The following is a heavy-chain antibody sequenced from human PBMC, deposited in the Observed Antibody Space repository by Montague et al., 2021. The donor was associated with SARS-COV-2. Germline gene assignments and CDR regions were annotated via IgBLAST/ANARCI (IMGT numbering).Heavy chain of an antibody. D-gene: IGHD3-22*01. V-gene: IGHV4-34*01. J-gene: IGHJ4*02. Sequence: SETLSLTCAVYGGSFGDDHWSWIRQPPGKGLEWIGNISQSGRTNYNPSLKSRVTISVDTSKNQFSLKLTSVTAADTGLYFCARGHLSVSMIVVGFTSASYYFDYWGQGAQVTVSS. CDR2: ISQSGRT. CDR1: GGSFGDDH. CDR3: ARGHLSVSMIVVGFTSASYYFDY.